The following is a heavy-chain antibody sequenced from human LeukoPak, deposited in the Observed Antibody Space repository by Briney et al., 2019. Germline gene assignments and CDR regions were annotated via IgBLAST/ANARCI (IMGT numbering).Heavy chain of an antibody. D-gene: IGHD3-3*01. CDR2: MNPNSGNT. CDR3: ARAGPYDFWSGYLNNYYYYGMDV. Sequence: ASVKVSCKASGYTFTSYDINWVRQATGQGLEWMGWMNPNSGNTGYAQKFQGRVTMTRNTSISTAYMELSSLRSEDTAVYYCARAGPYDFWSGYLNNYYYYGMDVWGQGTTVTVSS. CDR1: GYTFTSYD. V-gene: IGHV1-8*01. J-gene: IGHJ6*02.